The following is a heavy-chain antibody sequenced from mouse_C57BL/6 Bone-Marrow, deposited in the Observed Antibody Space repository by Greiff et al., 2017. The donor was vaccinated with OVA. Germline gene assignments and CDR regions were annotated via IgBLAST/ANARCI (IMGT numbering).Heavy chain of an antibody. CDR3: SRSSPRLWFRY. D-gene: IGHD2-2*01. J-gene: IGHJ4*01. CDR1: GYTFTSYG. V-gene: IGHV1-81*01. CDR2: LYPRSGNT. Sequence: QVQLKESGAELARPGASVKLSCKASGYTFTSYGISWVKQRTGQGLEWIGELYPRSGNTYYNEKFKGKATLTADKSSSTAYMELRSLTSEDSAVYFCSRSSPRLWFRYWGQGTSVTVSS.